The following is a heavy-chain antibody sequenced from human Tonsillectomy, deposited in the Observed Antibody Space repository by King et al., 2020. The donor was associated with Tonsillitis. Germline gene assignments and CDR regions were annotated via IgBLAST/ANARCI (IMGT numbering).Heavy chain of an antibody. CDR1: GYTFTGFY. J-gene: IGHJ6*02. CDR2: INPNTGGT. D-gene: IGHD3-10*01. Sequence: VQLVESGAEVKKPGASMKVSCKASGYTFTGFYLHWVRQAPGQGLDWMGWINPNTGGTVFAQKFQGRVTMTRDTSISTAYMELSSLRSDDTAMYYCAAFGGPAFLPYHCVMAVWGQGTTVAVSS. V-gene: IGHV1-2*02. CDR3: AAFGGPAFLPYHCVMAV.